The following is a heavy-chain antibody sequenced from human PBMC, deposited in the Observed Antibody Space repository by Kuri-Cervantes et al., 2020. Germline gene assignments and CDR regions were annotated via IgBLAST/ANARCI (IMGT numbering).Heavy chain of an antibody. V-gene: IGHV3-48*01. CDR2: ISSSSSTI. J-gene: IGHJ4*02. CDR1: GFTFSSYS. Sequence: GGSLRLSCAASGFTFSSYSMNWVRQAPGKGLEWISYISSSSSTIYYADSVKGRFTTPRDNAKNSLYLQMNSLRAEDTAVYYCAREPYGSGSYYFDYWGQGTLVTVSS. D-gene: IGHD3-10*01. CDR3: AREPYGSGSYYFDY.